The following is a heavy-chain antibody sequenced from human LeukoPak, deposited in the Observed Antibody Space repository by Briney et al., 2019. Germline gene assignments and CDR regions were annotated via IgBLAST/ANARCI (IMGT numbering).Heavy chain of an antibody. D-gene: IGHD5-18*01. CDR3: ARHRYGYLGYDAFDI. Sequence: TSETLSLTCAVYGGSFSGYYRSWIRQPPGKGLEWIGEINHSGSTNYNPSLKSRVTISVDTSKSQFSLRLSSVTAADTAVYYCARHRYGYLGYDAFDIWGQGTMVTVSS. CDR2: INHSGST. CDR1: GGSFSGYY. V-gene: IGHV4-34*01. J-gene: IGHJ3*02.